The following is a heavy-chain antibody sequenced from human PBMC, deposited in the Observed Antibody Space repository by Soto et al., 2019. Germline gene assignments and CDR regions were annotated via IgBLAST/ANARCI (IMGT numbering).Heavy chain of an antibody. Sequence: ASVKVSFKASGYRFTNYYIHWVRQAPGQGLEWMGRMNIDTGGTTFAQNFQGRVTMTRDTSISTAYMELSSVKSDDTAVYYCARDGNFAFRGYSFAFDLWGQGTLVTVSS. CDR1: GYRFTNYY. CDR3: ARDGNFAFRGYSFAFDL. D-gene: IGHD5-18*01. CDR2: MNIDTGGT. J-gene: IGHJ4*02. V-gene: IGHV1-2*06.